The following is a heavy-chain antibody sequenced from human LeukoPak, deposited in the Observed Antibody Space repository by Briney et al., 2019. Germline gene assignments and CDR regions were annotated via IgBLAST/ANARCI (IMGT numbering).Heavy chain of an antibody. CDR3: ARGRDGNPFNDAFDI. D-gene: IGHD4-23*01. Sequence: SETLSLTCAVYGGSLSGYYWSWVRQPPGKGLEWIGQINHSGSTNYNPSLKSRVTMSVDTSKSQFSLKLSSVTAADTAVYYCARGRDGNPFNDAFDIWGQGTMVTVSS. V-gene: IGHV4-34*01. CDR2: INHSGST. J-gene: IGHJ3*02. CDR1: GGSLSGYY.